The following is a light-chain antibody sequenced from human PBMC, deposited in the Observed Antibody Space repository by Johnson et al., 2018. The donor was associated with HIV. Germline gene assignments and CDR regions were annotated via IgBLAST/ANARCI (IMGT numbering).Light chain of an antibody. CDR1: SSNIGNNY. J-gene: IGLJ1*01. CDR3: VTWDSSLSVYV. V-gene: IGLV1-51*01. CDR2: DNN. Sequence: QAVLTQPPSVSAAPGQKVTISCSGRSSNIGNNYVSWYQQLPGKAPKLFIFDNNKRPSGIPDRFSGSKSGTSATLGITGLQPGDEADYYCVTWDSSLSVYVVGTGTKRTVL.